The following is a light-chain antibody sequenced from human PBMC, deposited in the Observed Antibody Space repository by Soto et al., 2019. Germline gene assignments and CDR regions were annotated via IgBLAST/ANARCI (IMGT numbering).Light chain of an antibody. CDR2: GAC. CDR1: HSVSSSY. CDR3: QQYGSSPPIT. V-gene: IGKV3-20*01. Sequence: EIVLTQSPGTLSLSPGERATLSCRASHSVSSSYLAWYQQKPGQAPRLLIYGACSRATGIPYRFSGSGSGTDFTLTISRLEPEDFAVYYCQQYGSSPPITFGQGTRLEIK. J-gene: IGKJ5*01.